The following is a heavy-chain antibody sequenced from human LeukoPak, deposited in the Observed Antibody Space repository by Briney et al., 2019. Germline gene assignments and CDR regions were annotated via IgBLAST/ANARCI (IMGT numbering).Heavy chain of an antibody. CDR2: ISWNSGSI. CDR3: AKAYRDDILTGYYDY. J-gene: IGHJ4*02. D-gene: IGHD3-9*01. CDR1: GFTFDDYA. V-gene: IGHV3-9*03. Sequence: GGSLRLSCAASGFTFDDYAMHWVRQAPGRGLEWVSGISWNSGSIGYADSVKGRFTISRDNAKNSLYLQMNSLRAEDMALYYCAKAYRDDILTGYYDYWGQGTLVTVSS.